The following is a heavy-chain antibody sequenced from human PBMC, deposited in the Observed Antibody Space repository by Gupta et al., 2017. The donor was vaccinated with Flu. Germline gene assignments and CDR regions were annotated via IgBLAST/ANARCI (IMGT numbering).Heavy chain of an antibody. V-gene: IGHV3-23*01. CDR3: ANSDFWSGYEPDY. CDR2: ISGSGGST. CDR1: GFTFSSYA. J-gene: IGHJ4*02. Sequence: EVQLLESGGCLVQPVGSLRLSCAASGFTFSSYAMSWVRQAPGKGLEWVSAISGSGGSTYYADSVKGRFTISRDNSKNTLYLQMNSLRAEDTAVYYCANSDFWSGYEPDYWGQGTLVTVSS. D-gene: IGHD3-3*01.